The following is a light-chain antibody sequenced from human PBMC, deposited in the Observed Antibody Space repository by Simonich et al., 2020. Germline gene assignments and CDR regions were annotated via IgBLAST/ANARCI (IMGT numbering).Light chain of an antibody. J-gene: IGLJ3*02. CDR3: QSYDSSLSGFWV. V-gene: IGLV1-40*01. Sequence: QSVLTQPPSVSGAPGQRVTISCTGSRSNIGAGYDVHWYQPLPGTAPTLLICGNSKRTSGVPDRVSGSKSGTSASLAITGLQAEDEADYYCQSYDSSLSGFWVFGGGTKLTVL. CDR1: RSNIGAGYD. CDR2: GNS.